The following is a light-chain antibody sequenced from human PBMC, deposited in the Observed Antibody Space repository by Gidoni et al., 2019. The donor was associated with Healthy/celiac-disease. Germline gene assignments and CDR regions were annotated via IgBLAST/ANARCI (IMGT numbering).Light chain of an antibody. CDR1: QSVSSN. J-gene: IGKJ4*01. V-gene: IGKV3-15*01. CDR3: QQYNNWPLT. CDR2: GAS. Sequence: EIVMTQSPATLSVSPGERDTLSCRASQSVSSNLAWYQQKPGQAPRLIIYGASTSATGIPARFSGSGSGTEFTLTISSLQSEDFAVYYCQQYNNWPLTCGGXTKVEIK.